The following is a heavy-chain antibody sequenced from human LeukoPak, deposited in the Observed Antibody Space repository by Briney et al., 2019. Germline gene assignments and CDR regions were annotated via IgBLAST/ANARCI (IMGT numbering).Heavy chain of an antibody. CDR1: GGSISSYY. CDR3: ARYSGSYSGFDY. CDR2: IYYSGSI. V-gene: IGHV4-59*08. D-gene: IGHD1-26*01. J-gene: IGHJ4*02. Sequence: PSETLSLTCTVSGGSISSYYWSWIRQPPGKGLEWIGYIYYSGSINYNPSLKSRVTISVDTSKNQFSLKLRSVTAADTAVYYCARYSGSYSGFDYWGQGTLLTVSS.